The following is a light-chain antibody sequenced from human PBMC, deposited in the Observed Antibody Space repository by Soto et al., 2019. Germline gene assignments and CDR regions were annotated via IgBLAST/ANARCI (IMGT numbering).Light chain of an antibody. CDR1: SSDVGGYNY. J-gene: IGLJ1*01. CDR2: EVS. V-gene: IGLV2-14*01. CDR3: SSYTSRYTYV. Sequence: QSALTQPASVSGSPGQSITISCTGTSSDVGGYNYVSWYQQPPGKAPKLMIYEVSGRPSGVSSRFSGSKSGNTASLTISGLQAEDEADYYCSSYTSRYTYVFGTGTKLTVL.